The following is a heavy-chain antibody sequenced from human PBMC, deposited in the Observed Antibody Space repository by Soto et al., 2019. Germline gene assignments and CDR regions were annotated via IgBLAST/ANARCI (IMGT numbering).Heavy chain of an antibody. Sequence: PGGSLRLSCAASGFTFSSYSMNWVRQAPGKGLEWVSSISSSSSYIYYADSVKGRFTISRDNAKNSLYLQMNSLGAEDTAVYYCARGPYYYDSSGYAYWGQGTLVTVSS. D-gene: IGHD3-22*01. CDR3: ARGPYYYDSSGYAY. V-gene: IGHV3-21*01. CDR2: ISSSSSYI. J-gene: IGHJ4*02. CDR1: GFTFSSYS.